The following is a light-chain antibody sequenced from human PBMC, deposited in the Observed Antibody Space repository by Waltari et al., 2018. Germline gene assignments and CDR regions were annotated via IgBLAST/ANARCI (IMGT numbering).Light chain of an antibody. J-gene: IGLJ2*01. CDR2: EDN. Sequence: SYELPQPPSVSVSPGQPARINCFGDALPNKYGYWYQQKSGQAPVLVIYEDNKRRSGIPERFSGSSSGTMVTLTISGAQVEDEGDYYCYSTDRTGKQRVFGGGTKLTVL. V-gene: IGLV3-10*01. CDR1: ALPNKY. CDR3: YSTDRTGKQRV.